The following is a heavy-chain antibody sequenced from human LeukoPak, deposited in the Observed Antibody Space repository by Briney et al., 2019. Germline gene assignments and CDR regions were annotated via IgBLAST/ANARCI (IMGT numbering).Heavy chain of an antibody. Sequence: GGSLRLSCAASGFTFSSYAMSWVRQAPGKGLEWVSAISGSGGSTYYADSVKGRFTISRDNSKNTLYLQMNSLRAEDTAVYYCARGVRAYDFWSGYSPYYYYGMDVWGQGTTVTVSS. CDR3: ARGVRAYDFWSGYSPYYYYGMDV. V-gene: IGHV3-23*01. CDR2: ISGSGGST. D-gene: IGHD3-3*01. CDR1: GFTFSSYA. J-gene: IGHJ6*02.